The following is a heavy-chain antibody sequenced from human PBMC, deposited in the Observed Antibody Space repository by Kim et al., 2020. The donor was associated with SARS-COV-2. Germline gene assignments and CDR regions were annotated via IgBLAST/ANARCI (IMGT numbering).Heavy chain of an antibody. CDR3: ARDRGDSGY. J-gene: IGHJ4*02. D-gene: IGHD3-10*01. V-gene: IGHV4-59*01. Sequence: GSTNYNPSLKSRVTISVDTSKNRFSLKLSSVTAADTAVYYCARDRGDSGYWGQGTLVTVSS. CDR2: GST.